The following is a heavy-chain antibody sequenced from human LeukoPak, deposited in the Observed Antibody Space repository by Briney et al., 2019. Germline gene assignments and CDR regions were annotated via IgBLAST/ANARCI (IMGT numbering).Heavy chain of an antibody. J-gene: IGHJ5*02. CDR2: IYYSGST. CDR1: GVSISSYY. Sequence: SQTLSLTCTASGVSISSYYWSWVRQRPGKGLEWIGYIYYSGSTNYNPSLKSRVTISVDTSKNQFSLKLSSVTAADTAVYYCARDQRWFDPWGQRTLVTVSS. V-gene: IGHV4-59*01. CDR3: ARDQRWFDP.